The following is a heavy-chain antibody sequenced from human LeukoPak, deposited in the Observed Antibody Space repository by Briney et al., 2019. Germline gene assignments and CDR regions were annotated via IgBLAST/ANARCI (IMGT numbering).Heavy chain of an antibody. CDR1: GGTFSGYA. D-gene: IGHD3-10*01. CDR3: ARGVFGADDVFDI. Sequence: ASVKVSCKASGGTFSGYALSWVRQAPGQGPEWMGGFIPILGRVSYAQKLQGRVTITTDESTSTAYMELSSLRSEDTAVYFCARGVFGADDVFDIWGQGTMVTVSS. V-gene: IGHV1-69*05. J-gene: IGHJ3*02. CDR2: FIPILGRV.